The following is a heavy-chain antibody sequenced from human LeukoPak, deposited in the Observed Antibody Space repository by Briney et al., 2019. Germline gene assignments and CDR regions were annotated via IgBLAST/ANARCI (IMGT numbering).Heavy chain of an antibody. V-gene: IGHV3-23*01. D-gene: IGHD3-22*01. CDR3: AKVRYDSSGYQSPYFDY. J-gene: IGHJ4*02. Sequence: GGSLRLSCAASGFTFSSYAMSWVRQAPGKGLEWVSAISGSGGSTYYADSVKGRFTISRDKSRNTLYLQMNSLRAEDTAVYYCAKVRYDSSGYQSPYFDYWGQGTLVTVSS. CDR2: ISGSGGST. CDR1: GFTFSSYA.